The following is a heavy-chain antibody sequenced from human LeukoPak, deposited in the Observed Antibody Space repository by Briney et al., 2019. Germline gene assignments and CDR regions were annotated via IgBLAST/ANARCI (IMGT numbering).Heavy chain of an antibody. CDR2: IYHSGST. D-gene: IGHD5-18*01. Sequence: PSETLSLTCTVSGYSISSGYYWGWIRQPPGKGLEWIGSIYHSGSTYYNPSLKSRVTISVDTSKNQFSLKLSSVTAADTAAYYCARGGGYSYGTPPGYWGQGTLVTVSS. J-gene: IGHJ4*02. CDR1: GYSISSGYY. CDR3: ARGGGYSYGTPPGY. V-gene: IGHV4-38-2*02.